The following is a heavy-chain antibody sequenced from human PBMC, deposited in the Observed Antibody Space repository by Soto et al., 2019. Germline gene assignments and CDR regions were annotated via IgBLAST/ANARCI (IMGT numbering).Heavy chain of an antibody. V-gene: IGHV3-30*18. J-gene: IGHJ6*03. D-gene: IGHD2-2*01. CDR1: GFTFSGYG. CDR3: AKMPSRLSADYYYYYMDV. CDR2: ISYDGTNK. Sequence: QVQLVESGGGVVQPGGSLRLSCAASGFTFSGYGMHWVRQAPGKGLGWVAVISYDGTNKYYADSVKGRFTISRDNSKNTLYLQMNSLRAEDTAVYYCAKMPSRLSADYYYYYMDVWGKGTTVTVS.